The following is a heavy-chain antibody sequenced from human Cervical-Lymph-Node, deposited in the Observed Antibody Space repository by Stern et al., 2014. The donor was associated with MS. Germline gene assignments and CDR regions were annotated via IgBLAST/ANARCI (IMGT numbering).Heavy chain of an antibody. CDR2: IIRPVGTA. CDR1: GD. CDR3: ARGAGDNWFDP. Sequence: QEQLMQSGAVVKKPGSSVRVSCKASGDISWLRQAPGQGLEWMGGIIRPVGTAHYTQRFQGRLTITADRSTNTTYMELTSLRSDDTAIYYCARGAGDNWFDPWGQGTLVSVSS. J-gene: IGHJ5*02. D-gene: IGHD3-10*01. V-gene: IGHV1-69*06.